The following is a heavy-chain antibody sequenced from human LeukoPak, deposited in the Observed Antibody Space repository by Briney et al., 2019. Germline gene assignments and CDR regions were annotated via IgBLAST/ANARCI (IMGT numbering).Heavy chain of an antibody. CDR3: ARAHFEYSSSVGDYGMDV. Sequence: GGSLRLSCAAPGFTFSSYDMHWVRQATGKGLEWVSAIGTAGDTYYPGSVKGRFTISRENAKNSLYLQMNSLRAGDTAVYYCARAHFEYSSSVGDYGMDVWGQGTTVTVSS. D-gene: IGHD6-6*01. CDR1: GFTFSSYD. J-gene: IGHJ6*02. V-gene: IGHV3-13*01. CDR2: IGTAGDT.